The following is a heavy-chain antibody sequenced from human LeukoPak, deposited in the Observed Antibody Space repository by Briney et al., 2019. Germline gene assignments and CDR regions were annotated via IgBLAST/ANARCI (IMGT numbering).Heavy chain of an antibody. CDR1: GGSFSGYY. Sequence: SETLSLTCAVYGGSFSGYYWSWIRQPPGKGLEWIGEINHSGSTNYNPSLKSRVTISVDTSKNQFSLKLSSVTAADTAVYYCARGRGIITTPKKGHNWFDPWGQGTLVTVSS. V-gene: IGHV4-34*01. J-gene: IGHJ5*02. CDR2: INHSGST. D-gene: IGHD1-14*01. CDR3: ARGRGIITTPKKGHNWFDP.